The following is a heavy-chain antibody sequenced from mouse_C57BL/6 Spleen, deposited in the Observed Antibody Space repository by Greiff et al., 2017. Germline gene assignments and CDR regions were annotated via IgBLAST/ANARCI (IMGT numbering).Heavy chain of an antibody. V-gene: IGHV1-7*01. Sequence: VQLQQSGAELAKPGASVKLSCKASGYTFTSYWMHWVKQRPGQGLEWIGYINPSSGYTKYNQKFKDKATLTADKSSSTAYMQLSSLTYEDAAVYYCARDYYGSGYEDWYFDVWGTGTTVTVAS. CDR2: INPSSGYT. J-gene: IGHJ1*03. D-gene: IGHD1-1*01. CDR3: ARDYYGSGYEDWYFDV. CDR1: GYTFTSYW.